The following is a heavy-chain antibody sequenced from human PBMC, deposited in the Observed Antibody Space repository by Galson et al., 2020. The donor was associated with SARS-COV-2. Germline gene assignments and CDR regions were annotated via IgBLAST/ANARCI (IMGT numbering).Heavy chain of an antibody. Sequence: NSGGSLRLSCAASGFTFSDYFMSWVRQAPGKGLEWVSYISSSGSSINYADSVMGRFTISRDNAKNSLNLQMNSLRVEDTAVYYCARVGDCSGGICVGAEYFQHWGKGTLVTFSS. CDR1: GFTFSDYF. CDR2: ISSSGSSI. CDR3: ARVGDCSGGICVGAEYFQH. J-gene: IGHJ1*01. V-gene: IGHV3-11*04. D-gene: IGHD2-15*01.